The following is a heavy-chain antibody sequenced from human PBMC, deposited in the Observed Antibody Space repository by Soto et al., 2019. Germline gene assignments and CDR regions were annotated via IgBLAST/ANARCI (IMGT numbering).Heavy chain of an antibody. Sequence: GGSLRLSCAASGFTFSSYAMSWVRQAPGKGLEWVSAVSGSGGSTYYADSVKGRFTISRDNSKNTLYLQMNSLRAEDTAVYYCATLERYCSGGSSYSTTKNYYCYYMDVWGKGTTVTGSS. CDR3: ATLERYCSGGSSYSTTKNYYCYYMDV. J-gene: IGHJ6*03. CDR1: GFTFSSYA. CDR2: VSGSGGST. D-gene: IGHD2-15*01. V-gene: IGHV3-23*01.